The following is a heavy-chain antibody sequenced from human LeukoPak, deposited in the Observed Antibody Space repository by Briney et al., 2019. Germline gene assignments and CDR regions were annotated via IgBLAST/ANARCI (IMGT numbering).Heavy chain of an antibody. D-gene: IGHD2-2*01. J-gene: IGHJ6*02. Sequence: GGSLRLSCAASGFTFSSYAMSWVRQAPGKGLGWVSAISGSGGSTYNADSVKGRFTISRDNSRNTLCLQMNSLRAEDTAVYYCTRVERCSGTSCYSGYYYGMDVWGQGTTVTVSS. V-gene: IGHV3-23*01. CDR2: ISGSGGST. CDR3: TRVERCSGTSCYSGYYYGMDV. CDR1: GFTFSSYA.